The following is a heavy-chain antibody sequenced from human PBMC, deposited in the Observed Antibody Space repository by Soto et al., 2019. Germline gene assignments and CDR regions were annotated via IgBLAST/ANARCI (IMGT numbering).Heavy chain of an antibody. CDR1: GFNFNDYA. J-gene: IGHJ6*02. CDR2: ISWESGSK. V-gene: IGHV3-9*01. Sequence: HPGGSLRLSCAASGFNFNDYAMHWVRQIAGKGLEWVSGISWESGSKGYADSVKGRFTISRDSSKNTLYLQMNSLRVEDTALYYCARVNRRGYTGNDPPPLYYYGMDLWGQGTMVTVSS. D-gene: IGHD5-12*01. CDR3: ARVNRRGYTGNDPPPLYYYGMDL.